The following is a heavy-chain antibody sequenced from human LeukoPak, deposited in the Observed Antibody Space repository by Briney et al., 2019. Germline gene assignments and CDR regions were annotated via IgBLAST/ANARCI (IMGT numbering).Heavy chain of an antibody. CDR1: GFTFSSYW. Sequence: GGSLRLSCAASGFTFSSYWMSWVRQAPGKGLEWVANIKDDGSEKYYVDSMKGRFTISRGNAKNSLYLQMNSLRAEDTAVYYCARRLSGSYYAYFDCWGQGTLVTVSS. D-gene: IGHD1-26*01. V-gene: IGHV3-7*01. J-gene: IGHJ4*02. CDR3: ARRLSGSYYAYFDC. CDR2: IKDDGSEK.